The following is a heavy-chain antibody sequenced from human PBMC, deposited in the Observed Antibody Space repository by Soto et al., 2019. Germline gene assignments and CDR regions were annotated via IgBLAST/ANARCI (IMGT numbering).Heavy chain of an antibody. CDR2: ISSSSSYI. CDR1: GFTFSSYS. J-gene: IGHJ5*02. CDR3: ARGVGYSGDGGWFDP. D-gene: IGHD5-12*01. Sequence: PGGSLRLSCAASGFTFSSYSMNWVRQAPGKGLEWVSSISSSSSYIYYADSVKGRFTISRDNAKNSLYLQMNSLRAEDTAVYYCARGVGYSGDGGWFDPWGQGTLVTVSS. V-gene: IGHV3-21*01.